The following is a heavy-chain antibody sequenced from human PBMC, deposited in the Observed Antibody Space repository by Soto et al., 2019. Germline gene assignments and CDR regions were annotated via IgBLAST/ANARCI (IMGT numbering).Heavy chain of an antibody. Sequence: SVKVSCKASGGTFSSYTISWVRQAPGQGLEWMGRIIPILGIANYAQKFQGRVTITADKSTSTAYVELSSLRSEDTAVYYCASLGGGRNTPYFDYWGQGTLVTVSS. J-gene: IGHJ4*02. D-gene: IGHD1-1*01. V-gene: IGHV1-69*02. CDR1: GGTFSSYT. CDR3: ASLGGGRNTPYFDY. CDR2: IIPILGIA.